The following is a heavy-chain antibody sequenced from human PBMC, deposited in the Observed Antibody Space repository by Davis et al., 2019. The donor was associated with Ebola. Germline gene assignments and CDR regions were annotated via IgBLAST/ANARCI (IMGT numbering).Heavy chain of an antibody. CDR1: GFTFSSYG. J-gene: IGHJ4*02. CDR2: IWYDGSNK. Sequence: GESLKISCAASGFTFSSYGMHWVRQAPGKGLDWVAVIWYDGSNKYYADSVKGRFTISRDNSKNTLYLQMNSLRAEDTAVYYCARINSYGDFDYWGQGTLVTVSS. D-gene: IGHD5-18*01. V-gene: IGHV3-33*01. CDR3: ARINSYGDFDY.